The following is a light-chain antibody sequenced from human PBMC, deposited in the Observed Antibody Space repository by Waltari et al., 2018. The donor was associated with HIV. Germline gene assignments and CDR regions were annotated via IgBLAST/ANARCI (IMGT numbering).Light chain of an antibody. V-gene: IGLV2-8*01. CDR2: EVS. J-gene: IGLJ2*01. CDR1: SSDVGGYNS. Sequence: QSALTQPPSASGSPGQSVTISCTGTSSDVGGYNSVSWYQHHPGKAPKLMIYEVSKRPSGVPDRCSGSKSGNTASLTVSGLQAEDEADYYCSSYAGSNNVVFGGGTKLTVL. CDR3: SSYAGSNNVV.